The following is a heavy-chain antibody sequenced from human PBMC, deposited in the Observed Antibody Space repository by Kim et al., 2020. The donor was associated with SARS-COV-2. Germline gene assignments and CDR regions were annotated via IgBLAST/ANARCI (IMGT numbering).Heavy chain of an antibody. Sequence: HAQKFQVRVTIGADESTRTAYMELSSLRSEETAVYYCARAHYGDFSPFDNWGQGTLVTVSS. D-gene: IGHD4-17*01. CDR3: ARAHYGDFSPFDN. V-gene: IGHV1-69*01. J-gene: IGHJ4*02.